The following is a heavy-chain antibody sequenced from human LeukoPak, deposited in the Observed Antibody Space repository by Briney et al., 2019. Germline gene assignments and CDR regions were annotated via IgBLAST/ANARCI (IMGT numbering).Heavy chain of an antibody. V-gene: IGHV3-30*02. CDR3: AKEKAAHPRGDYYYYYMDV. CDR2: IRYDGSNK. J-gene: IGHJ6*03. D-gene: IGHD6-6*01. Sequence: GGSLRLSCAASGFTFSSYGMHWVRQAPGKGLEWVAFIRYDGSNKYYADSVKGRFTISRDNSKNTLYLQMNSLRAEDTAVYYCAKEKAAHPRGDYYYYYMDVWGKGTTVTVSS. CDR1: GFTFSSYG.